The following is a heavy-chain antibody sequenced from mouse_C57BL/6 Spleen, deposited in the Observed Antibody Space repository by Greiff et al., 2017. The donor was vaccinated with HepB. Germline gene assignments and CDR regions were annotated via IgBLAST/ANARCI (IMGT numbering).Heavy chain of an antibody. CDR3: TTNYRYFDV. J-gene: IGHJ1*03. CDR2: IDPENGDT. D-gene: IGHD2-12*01. Sequence: EVKLMESGAELVRPGASVKLSCTASGFNIKDDYMHWVKQRPEQGLEWIGWIDPENGDTEYASKFQGKATITADTSSNTAYLQLSSLTSEDTAVYYCTTNYRYFDVWGTGTTVTVSS. V-gene: IGHV14-4*01. CDR1: GFNIKDDY.